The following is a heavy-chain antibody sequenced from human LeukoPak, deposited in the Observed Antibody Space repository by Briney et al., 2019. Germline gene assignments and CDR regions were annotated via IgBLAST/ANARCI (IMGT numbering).Heavy chain of an antibody. Sequence: TSVKVSCKASGYTFTSYGISWVRQAPGQGLEWMGWISAYNGNTNYAQKLQGRVTMTTDTSTSTAYMELRGLRSDDTAVYYCARGFRSSPRDYFDYWGQGTLVTVSS. V-gene: IGHV1-18*01. J-gene: IGHJ4*02. CDR3: ARGFRSSPRDYFDY. CDR2: ISAYNGNT. D-gene: IGHD3-3*01. CDR1: GYTFTSYG.